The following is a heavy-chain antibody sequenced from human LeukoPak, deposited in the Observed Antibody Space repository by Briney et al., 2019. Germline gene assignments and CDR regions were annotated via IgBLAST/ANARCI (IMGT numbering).Heavy chain of an antibody. CDR2: ISAYNGNT. CDR3: ARVRSAYYYDSSGYIRDAFDI. D-gene: IGHD3-22*01. V-gene: IGHV1-18*01. CDR1: GYTFTSYG. Sequence: ASVKVSCKASGYTFTSYGISWVRQAPGQGLEWMGWISAYNGNTNYAQKLQGRVTMTTDTSTSTAYMELRSLRSDDTAVYYCARVRSAYYYDSSGYIRDAFDIWGQGTMVTASS. J-gene: IGHJ3*02.